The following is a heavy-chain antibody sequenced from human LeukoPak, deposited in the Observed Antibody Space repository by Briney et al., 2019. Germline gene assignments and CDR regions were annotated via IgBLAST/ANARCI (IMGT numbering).Heavy chain of an antibody. D-gene: IGHD2-15*01. CDR2: ISGSGGST. CDR3: AKGSGGTRPHAFDI. V-gene: IGHV3-23*01. Sequence: GGSLRLSCAVSGFTFSSYAMSWVRQAPGKGLEWVSAISGSGGSTFYADSVKGRFTISRDNSKNTLCLQMNSLRAEDTAVYYCAKGSGGTRPHAFDIWGQGTMVTVSS. CDR1: GFTFSSYA. J-gene: IGHJ3*02.